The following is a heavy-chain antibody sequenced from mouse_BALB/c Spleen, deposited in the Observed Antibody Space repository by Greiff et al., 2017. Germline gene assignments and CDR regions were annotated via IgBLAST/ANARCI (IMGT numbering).Heavy chain of an antibody. Sequence: EVQRVESGGGLVQPGGSLKLSCAASGFTFSSYTMSWVRQTPEKRLEWVATISSGGSYNYYPDSVKGRFPITRDNAKNTLYLQMSSLKSEDTDMYYCTRDDGYYDYWGQGTTLTVSS. CDR2: ISSGGSYN. V-gene: IGHV5-6-4*01. CDR3: TRDDGYYDY. D-gene: IGHD2-3*01. CDR1: GFTFSSYT. J-gene: IGHJ2*01.